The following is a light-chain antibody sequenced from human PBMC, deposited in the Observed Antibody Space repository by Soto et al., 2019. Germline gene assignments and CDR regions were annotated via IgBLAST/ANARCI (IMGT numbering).Light chain of an antibody. J-gene: IGLJ1*01. CDR1: SSDVGGYNY. V-gene: IGLV2-14*01. CDR3: SSFTSRFIFNYI. CDR2: EVT. Sequence: QSVLTQPASVSGSPGQSITISCTGTSSDVGGYNYVSWYQQHPGKAPKIIIYEVTNRPSGVSNRFSGSKSGNTASLTISGLQAEDDADYYCSSFTSRFIFNYIFGTGTKVTVL.